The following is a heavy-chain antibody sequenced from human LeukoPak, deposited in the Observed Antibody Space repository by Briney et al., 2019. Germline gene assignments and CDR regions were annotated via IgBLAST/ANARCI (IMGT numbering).Heavy chain of an antibody. J-gene: IGHJ4*02. Sequence: GGSLRLSCAASGFTFSDYGMHWVRQAPGKGLEWVAVIWYDGSNKYYADSVKGRFTISRDNSRNTLCLQMNSLRAEDTAVYYCVRELPPVVQYYFDYWGPGTLVTVSS. CDR2: IWYDGSNK. D-gene: IGHD3-22*01. V-gene: IGHV3-33*01. CDR1: GFTFSDYG. CDR3: VRELPPVVQYYFDY.